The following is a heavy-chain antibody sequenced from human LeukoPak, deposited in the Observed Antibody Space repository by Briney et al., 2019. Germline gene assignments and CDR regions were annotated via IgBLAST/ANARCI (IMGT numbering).Heavy chain of an antibody. J-gene: IGHJ4*02. Sequence: ASVKVSCKASGYTFTGYYMDWVRQAPGQGLEWMGWINPNSGGTNYAQKFQGRVTMTRDTSISTAYMELSRLRSDDTAVYYCARVARGYCSSSSCYTADYWGQGTLVTVSS. CDR2: INPNSGGT. V-gene: IGHV1-2*02. D-gene: IGHD2-2*02. CDR1: GYTFTGYY. CDR3: ARVARGYCSSSSCYTADY.